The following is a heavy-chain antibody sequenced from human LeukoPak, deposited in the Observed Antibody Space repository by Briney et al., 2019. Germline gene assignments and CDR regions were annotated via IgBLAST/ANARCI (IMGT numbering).Heavy chain of an antibody. CDR1: GYTFTSYY. D-gene: IGHD3-22*01. CDR3: ARDGGGSSGYFNFDY. V-gene: IGHV1-46*01. CDR2: INPSGGST. Sequence: GASVKVSCKASGYTFTSYYMHWVRQAPGQGLEWMGIINPSGGSTSYAQKFQGRVTMTRDMSTSTVYMELSSLRSDDTAVYYCARDGGGSSGYFNFDYWGQGTLVTVSS. J-gene: IGHJ4*02.